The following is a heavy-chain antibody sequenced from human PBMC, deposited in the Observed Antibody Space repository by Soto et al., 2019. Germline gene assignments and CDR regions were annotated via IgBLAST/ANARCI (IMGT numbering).Heavy chain of an antibody. CDR1: GYTFTSYA. Sequence: ASVKLSCEASGYTFTSYAMHWVRQAPGQRLEWMGWINAGNGNTKYSQKFQGRVTITRDTSASTAYMELSSLRSEDTAVYYCARRYCSGGSCYPLVNWFDPWGQGTLVTVSS. V-gene: IGHV1-3*01. D-gene: IGHD2-15*01. CDR2: INAGNGNT. J-gene: IGHJ5*02. CDR3: ARRYCSGGSCYPLVNWFDP.